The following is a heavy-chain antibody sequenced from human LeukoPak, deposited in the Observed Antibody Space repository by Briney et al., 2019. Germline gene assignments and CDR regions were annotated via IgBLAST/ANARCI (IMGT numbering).Heavy chain of an antibody. CDR2: IYYSGST. V-gene: IGHV4-59*08. Sequence: SETLSLTCTVSGGSISSYYWSWIRQPPGKGLEWIGYIYYSGSTNYNPSLKSRVTMSVDTSKNQFSLKLSSVTAADTAVYYCARLGYDFWSGYYTGNWFDPWGQGTLVTVSS. J-gene: IGHJ5*02. CDR1: GGSISSYY. D-gene: IGHD3-3*01. CDR3: ARLGYDFWSGYYTGNWFDP.